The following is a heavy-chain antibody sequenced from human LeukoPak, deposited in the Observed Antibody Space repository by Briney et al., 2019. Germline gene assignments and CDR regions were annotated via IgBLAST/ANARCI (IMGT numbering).Heavy chain of an antibody. CDR1: GYSISSGYY. V-gene: IGHV4-38-2*02. D-gene: IGHD4-17*01. CDR2: IYHSGST. J-gene: IGHJ3*02. CDR3: ALRGDYGDYFPLPRNAFDI. Sequence: SETLSLTCTISGYSISSGYYWGWIRQPPGKGLEWIGSIYHSGSTYYNPSLKSRVTISVDTSKNQFSLKLSSVTAADTAVYYCALRGDYGDYFPLPRNAFDIWGQGTMVTVSS.